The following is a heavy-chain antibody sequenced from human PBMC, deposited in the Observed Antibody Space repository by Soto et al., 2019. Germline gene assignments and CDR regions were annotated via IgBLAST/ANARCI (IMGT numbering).Heavy chain of an antibody. J-gene: IGHJ6*02. CDR2: ISSSSSCI. CDR1: GFTFSSYS. CDR3: ARGLGVGAYYYYGMDV. Sequence: GSLRLSCAASGFTFSSYSMNWVRQAPGKGLEWVSSISSSSSCIYYADSVKGRFTISRDNAKNSLYLQMNSLRAEDTAVYYCARGLGVGAYYYYGMDVWGQGTTVTVSS. V-gene: IGHV3-21*01. D-gene: IGHD1-26*01.